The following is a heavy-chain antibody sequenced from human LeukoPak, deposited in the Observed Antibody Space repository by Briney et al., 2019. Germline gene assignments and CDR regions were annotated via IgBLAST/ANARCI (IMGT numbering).Heavy chain of an antibody. J-gene: IGHJ4*02. V-gene: IGHV3-23*01. D-gene: IGHD3-22*01. CDR2: VSGSGGST. CDR1: GFTFSSYA. Sequence: GGSLRLSCAASGFTFSSYAMSWVRQAPGRGLEWVSAVSGSGGSTYYAHSIKGRSTISRDNSKNTLYLQMNSLRAEDTAVYYCAKDLFRRGYYALKEAYFDYWGQGTLVTVSS. CDR3: AKDLFRRGYYALKEAYFDY.